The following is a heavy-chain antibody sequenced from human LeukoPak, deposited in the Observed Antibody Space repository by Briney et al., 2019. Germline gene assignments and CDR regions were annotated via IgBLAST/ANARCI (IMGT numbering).Heavy chain of an antibody. V-gene: IGHV3-74*01. CDR1: GFTFSSYW. CDR3: ARGTGSYYSLGY. J-gene: IGHJ4*02. CDR2: INSDGSST. Sequence: GGSLRLSCAASGFTFSSYWTHWVRHAPGKGLVWVSRINSDGSSTSYADSVKGRFTISRDNAKNTLYLQMDSLRAEDTAMYYCARGTGSYYSLGYWGQGTLVTVSS. D-gene: IGHD1-26*01.